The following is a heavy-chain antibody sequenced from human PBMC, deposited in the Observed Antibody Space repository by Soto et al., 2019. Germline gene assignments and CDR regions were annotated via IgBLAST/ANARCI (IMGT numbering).Heavy chain of an antibody. Sequence: PSQTLSLTCAISGDSVSSNSAAWNWIRQSPSRGLEWLGRTYYRSKWYNDYAVSVKSRITINPDTSKNQFSLQLNPVTPEDTAVYYCAREQELVDYYYYGMDVWGQGTTVTVSS. D-gene: IGHD6-13*01. CDR1: GDSVSSNSAA. J-gene: IGHJ6*02. CDR3: AREQELVDYYYYGMDV. V-gene: IGHV6-1*01. CDR2: TYYRSKWYN.